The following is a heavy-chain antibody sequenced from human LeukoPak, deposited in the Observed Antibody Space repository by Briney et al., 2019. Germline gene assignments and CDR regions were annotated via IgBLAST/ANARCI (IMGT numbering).Heavy chain of an antibody. CDR1: GGTFSSYA. D-gene: IGHD6-6*01. V-gene: IGHV1-69*05. Sequence: SVKVSCKASGGTFSSYAISWVRQAPGQGLEWMGGIIPIFGTANYAQKFQGRVTITTDESTSTAYMELSSLRSEDTAVYYCARKKAAHGWFDPWGQGTLVTVSS. CDR3: ARKKAAHGWFDP. CDR2: IIPIFGTA. J-gene: IGHJ5*02.